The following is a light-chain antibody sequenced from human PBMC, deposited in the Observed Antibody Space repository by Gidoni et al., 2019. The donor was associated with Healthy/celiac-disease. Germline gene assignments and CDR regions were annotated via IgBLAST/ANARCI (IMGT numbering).Light chain of an antibody. V-gene: IGKV1-39*01. CDR1: QSISSY. J-gene: IGKJ4*01. CDR3: QQRYSTPLT. CDR2: AAS. Sequence: TPMSHSPSSLSASVGDRVTITCRASQSISSYLNWYQQKPGKVPKLLIYAASSLQSGVPSKFSGSGSGTDFTLTISSLQPEDFATYYCQQRYSTPLTFGGGTKVEIK.